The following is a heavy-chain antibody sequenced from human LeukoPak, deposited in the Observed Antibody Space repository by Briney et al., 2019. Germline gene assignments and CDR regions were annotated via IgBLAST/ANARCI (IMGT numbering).Heavy chain of an antibody. CDR3: ARASSSGYPVALDY. CDR2: IGTAGDT. CDR1: GFTFSSYD. Sequence: GGSLRLSCAASGFTFSSYDMHWVRQATGKGLEWVSAIGTAGDTYYPGSVKGRFTISRENAKNSLYLQMNSLRAGDTAVYYCARASSSGYPVALDYWGQGTLVTVSS. V-gene: IGHV3-13*01. J-gene: IGHJ4*02. D-gene: IGHD3-22*01.